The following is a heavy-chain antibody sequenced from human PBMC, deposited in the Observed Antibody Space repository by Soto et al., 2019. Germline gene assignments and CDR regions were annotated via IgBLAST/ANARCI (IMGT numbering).Heavy chain of an antibody. J-gene: IGHJ1*01. D-gene: IGHD3-22*01. Sequence: PWGSLRLSCAASGFTFSDYYMSWIRQAPGKGLEWVSYISSSSSYTNYADSVKGRFTISRDNAKNSLYLQMNSLRAEDTAVYFCARVTDYFDTIGYSREYFQHWGQGTPVTVSS. CDR2: ISSSSSYT. CDR1: GFTFSDYY. CDR3: ARVTDYFDTIGYSREYFQH. V-gene: IGHV3-11*06.